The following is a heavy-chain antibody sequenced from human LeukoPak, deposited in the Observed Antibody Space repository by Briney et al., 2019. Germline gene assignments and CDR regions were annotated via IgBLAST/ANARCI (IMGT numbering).Heavy chain of an antibody. Sequence: PGGSLRLSCAASGFTFSSYAMSWVRQAPGKGLEWVSAISGSGGSTYYADSVKGRFTISRDNSKNTLYLQMNSLRAEDTAVYYCAKDLLYYYDSSGYLPGDYWGQGTLVTVSS. D-gene: IGHD3-22*01. V-gene: IGHV3-23*01. CDR3: AKDLLYYYDSSGYLPGDY. CDR1: GFTFSSYA. J-gene: IGHJ4*02. CDR2: ISGSGGST.